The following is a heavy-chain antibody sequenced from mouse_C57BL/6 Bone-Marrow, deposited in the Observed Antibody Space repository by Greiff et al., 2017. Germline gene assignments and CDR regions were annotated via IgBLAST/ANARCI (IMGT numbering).Heavy chain of an antibody. D-gene: IGHD2-2*01. V-gene: IGHV1-50*01. CDR1: GYTFTSYW. Sequence: QVQLQQSGAELVKPGASVKLSCKASGYTFTSYWMQWVKQRPGQGLEWIGEIDPADSYTNYNPKFKGKATLTVDTSSSTAYMQLSSLTSEDSAVDYCARGGDGYDGFAYWGQGTMVTVSA. CDR2: IDPADSYT. CDR3: ARGGDGYDGFAY. J-gene: IGHJ3*01.